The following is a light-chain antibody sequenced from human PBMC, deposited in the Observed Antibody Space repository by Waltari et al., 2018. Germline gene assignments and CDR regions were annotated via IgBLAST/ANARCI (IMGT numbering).Light chain of an antibody. Sequence: DIQMTQSSSSLSASVGDRVTITCRASRSISGYLNWYQQKPGKAPKLLIYAASNLHSGVPSRFSAGTSGTDFTLTISSLQPEDFATYYCQQSYSTPLTFGGGTKVEIK. J-gene: IGKJ4*01. CDR3: QQSYSTPLT. V-gene: IGKV1-39*01. CDR1: RSISGY. CDR2: AAS.